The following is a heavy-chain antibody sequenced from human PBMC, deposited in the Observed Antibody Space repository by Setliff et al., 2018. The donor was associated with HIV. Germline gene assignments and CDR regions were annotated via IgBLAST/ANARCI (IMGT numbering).Heavy chain of an antibody. CDR2: IRYDGSQK. CDR3: AKDVCSGAYCYAYYYYGMDV. V-gene: IGHV3-30*02. CDR1: GFTFSTYS. Sequence: PGGSLRLSCEASGFTFSTYSMNWVRQAPGKGLEWVAFIRYDGSQKYYVDSVKGRFTISRDNSKNTLYLQMNSLRVEDTAVYYCAKDVCSGAYCYAYYYYGMDVWGQGAMVTVSS. J-gene: IGHJ6*02. D-gene: IGHD2-15*01.